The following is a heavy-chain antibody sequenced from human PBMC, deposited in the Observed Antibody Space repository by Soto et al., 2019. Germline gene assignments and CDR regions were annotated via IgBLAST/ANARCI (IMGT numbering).Heavy chain of an antibody. J-gene: IGHJ6*02. V-gene: IGHV4-59*01. CDR2: IYYSGST. CDR3: ARDFVVQFPHSYYCIDV. Sequence: SETLSLTCTVSGGSISSYYWSWSRQPPGKGLEWIGYIYYSGSTNYNPSLKSRVTISVDTSKNQFSLKLSSVTAADTAVYYCARDFVVQFPHSYYCIDVRDQGTLLTVSS. D-gene: IGHD6-6*01. CDR1: GGSISSYY.